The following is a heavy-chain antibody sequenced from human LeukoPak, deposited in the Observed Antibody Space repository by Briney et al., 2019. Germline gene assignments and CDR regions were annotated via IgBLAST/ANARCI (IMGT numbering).Heavy chain of an antibody. D-gene: IGHD2-8*01. Sequence: GGSLRLSCAASGFIFSGSDIHWVRQASGKGLDWVGRITIQHHHCETAYAASVKGRFTLSRDDSENTAYLQMNSLKTEDTALYYCTTYGRGQHWGQGTLVSVS. J-gene: IGHJ1*01. V-gene: IGHV3-73*01. CDR1: GFIFSGSD. CDR2: ITIQHHHCET. CDR3: TTYGRGQH.